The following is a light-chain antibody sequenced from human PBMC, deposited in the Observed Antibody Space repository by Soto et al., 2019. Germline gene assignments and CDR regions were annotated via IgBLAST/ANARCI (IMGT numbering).Light chain of an antibody. J-gene: IGKJ2*01. V-gene: IGKV3-20*01. CDR1: QTVTTTY. CDR3: QQYGSSSGYT. CDR2: GAS. Sequence: EIVLTQSPGTLSLTPGERATLSCRASQTVTTTYLTWYQQKPGQAPRLLMHGASSRAPGIPDRFSGSGSGTDFILTISRLEPEDFAFYYCQQYGSSSGYTFGQGTKLEIK.